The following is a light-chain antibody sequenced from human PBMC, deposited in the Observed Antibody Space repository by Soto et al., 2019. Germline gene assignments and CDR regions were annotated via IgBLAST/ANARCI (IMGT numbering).Light chain of an antibody. CDR1: KLGNKY. Sequence: SYELTQPPSVSVSPGQTAIITCSGDKLGNKYASWYQQKPGQSPVLVIFQRSKRPSGIPERFSGSNSGNTATLTISETQALDEADYYCQAWDTSSYVFGTGTKLTVL. V-gene: IGLV3-1*01. CDR3: QAWDTSSYV. J-gene: IGLJ1*01. CDR2: QRS.